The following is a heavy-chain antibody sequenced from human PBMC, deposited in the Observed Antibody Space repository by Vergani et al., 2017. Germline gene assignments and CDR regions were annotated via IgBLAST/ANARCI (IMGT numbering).Heavy chain of an antibody. V-gene: IGHV1-69*06. CDR3: AIDGRVGATHYYYYGMDV. Sequence: QVQLVQSGAEVKKPGSSVKVSCKASGGTFSSYAISWVRQAPGQGLEWMGGIIPIFGTANYAQKFQGRVTITADKSTSTAYMELSSLRSEDTAVYYCAIDGRVGATHYYYYGMDVWGQGTTVTVSS. CDR2: IIPIFGTA. D-gene: IGHD1-26*01. J-gene: IGHJ6*02. CDR1: GGTFSSYA.